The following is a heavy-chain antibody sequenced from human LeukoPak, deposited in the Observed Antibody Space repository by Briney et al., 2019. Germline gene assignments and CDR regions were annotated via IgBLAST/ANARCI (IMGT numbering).Heavy chain of an antibody. Sequence: ASVKVSCKASGYTFTSYSINWVRQAPGQGLEWMGWIDPNSGGTNYAQKFLGSVTMTGDTSINTAFMELSRLRSDDTAIYYCARGRGTTMVRGVITNYFDLWGRGSLVTVSS. V-gene: IGHV1-2*02. D-gene: IGHD3-10*01. CDR1: GYTFTSYS. CDR2: IDPNSGGT. CDR3: ARGRGTTMVRGVITNYFDL. J-gene: IGHJ2*01.